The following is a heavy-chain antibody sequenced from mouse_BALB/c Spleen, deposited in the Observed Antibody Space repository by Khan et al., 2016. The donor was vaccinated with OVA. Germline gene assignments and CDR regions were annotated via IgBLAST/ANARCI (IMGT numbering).Heavy chain of an antibody. V-gene: IGHV1-7*01. J-gene: IGHJ2*01. CDR2: INPTSGYT. CDR1: GYTFTTYW. CDR3: TRDRIDY. Sequence: QVQLKASGAELAKPGASVKMSCKASGYTFTTYWMHWVKHRPGQGLEWIGYINPTSGYTDYNEKFKDRATLSADKSSSTAYMQLSSLTSEDSAVYYCTRDRIDYWGQGTTLTVSS.